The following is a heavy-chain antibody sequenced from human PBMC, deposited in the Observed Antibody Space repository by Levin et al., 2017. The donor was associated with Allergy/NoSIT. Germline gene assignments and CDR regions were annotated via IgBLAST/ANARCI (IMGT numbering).Heavy chain of an antibody. CDR1: GGSVSSGSYY. CDR3: ARDFCSGGSCDPGAFDP. Sequence: SETLSLTCTVSGGSVSSGSYYWSWIRQPPGKGLEWIGYIYYSGSTNYNPSLKSRVTISVDTSKNQFSLKLSSVTAADTAVYYCARDFCSGGSCDPGAFDPWGQGTLVTVSS. J-gene: IGHJ5*02. V-gene: IGHV4-61*01. CDR2: IYYSGST. D-gene: IGHD2-15*01.